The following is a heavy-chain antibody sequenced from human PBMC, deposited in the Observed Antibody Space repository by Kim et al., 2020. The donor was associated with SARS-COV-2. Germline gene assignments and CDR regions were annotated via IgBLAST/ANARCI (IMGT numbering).Heavy chain of an antibody. CDR2: ISSSSSYI. Sequence: GGSLRLSCAASGFTFSSYSMNWVRQAPGKGLEWVSSISSSSSYIYYADSVKGRFTISRDNAKNSLYLQMNSLRAEDTAVYYCARVSYIGASDYYYGMDVWGQGTTVTVSS. CDR1: GFTFSSYS. V-gene: IGHV3-21*01. CDR3: ARVSYIGASDYYYGMDV. J-gene: IGHJ6*02. D-gene: IGHD3-10*01.